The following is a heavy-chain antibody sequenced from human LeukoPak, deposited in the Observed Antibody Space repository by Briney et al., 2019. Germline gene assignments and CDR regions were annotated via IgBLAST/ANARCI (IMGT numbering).Heavy chain of an antibody. CDR2: ISGSGGST. CDR3: AKRRRYYFDY. Sequence: GGSLRLSCAASGFTFSSYAMSWVRQAPGKGLEWVSAISGSGGSTYYADSVKGRFTISRDDSKNTLCLQMNSLRAEDTAVYYRAKRRRYYFDYWGQGTLVTVSS. J-gene: IGHJ4*02. CDR1: GFTFSSYA. V-gene: IGHV3-23*01.